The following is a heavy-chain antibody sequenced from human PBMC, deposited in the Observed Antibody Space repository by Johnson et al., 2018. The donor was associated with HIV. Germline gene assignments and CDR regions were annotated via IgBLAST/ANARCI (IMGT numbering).Heavy chain of an antibody. CDR2: VGTAGDT. CDR1: GFTFSSYD. CDR3: ARGMYYNFWSGYGIRWDAFDS. Sequence: VQLVESGGGLVQPGGSLRLSCAASGFTFSSYDMHWVRQATGKGLEWVAAVGTAGDTFYPGSVKGRFTISREDAKNSLYLQMNSLSAGDTAVYYCARGMYYNFWSGYGIRWDAFDSWDQGTMVTVSS. D-gene: IGHD3-3*01. V-gene: IGHV3-13*01. J-gene: IGHJ3*02.